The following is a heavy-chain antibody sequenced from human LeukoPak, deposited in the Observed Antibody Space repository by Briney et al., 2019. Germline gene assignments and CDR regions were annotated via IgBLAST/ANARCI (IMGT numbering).Heavy chain of an antibody. Sequence: SETLFLTWTVSGSSINNYYWSWIRQPPGKGLEWIGYINYSGDTNSNPSLESRVTISVDTSRKQFSLRLNSVTAADTAVYFCARIYAGGSFFVYWGQGTLVTVSS. CDR3: ARIYAGGSFFVY. V-gene: IGHV4-59*08. J-gene: IGHJ4*02. D-gene: IGHD3-10*01. CDR2: INYSGDT. CDR1: GSSINNYY.